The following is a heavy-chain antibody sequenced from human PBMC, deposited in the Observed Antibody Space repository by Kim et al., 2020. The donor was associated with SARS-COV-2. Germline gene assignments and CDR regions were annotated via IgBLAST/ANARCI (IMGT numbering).Heavy chain of an antibody. CDR3: ARDLDNYGYSYFDY. Sequence: GGSLRLSCAASGFTFSSAWMHWVRQAPGKGLVWVSCIKGDGSGIVYADSVKGRFTISRDNAKNTLYLQMNSLRVEDTAVYYCARDLDNYGYSYFDYWGQGTLVTFAS. CDR1: GFTFSSAW. J-gene: IGHJ4*02. V-gene: IGHV3-74*03. CDR2: IKGDGSGI. D-gene: IGHD5-18*01.